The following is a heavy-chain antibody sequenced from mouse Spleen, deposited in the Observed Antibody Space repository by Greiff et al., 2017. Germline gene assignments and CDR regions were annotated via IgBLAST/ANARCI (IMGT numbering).Heavy chain of an antibody. V-gene: IGHV1-55*01. Sequence: QVQLQQPGTELVKPGASVKLSCKASGYTFTSYWITWVKQRPGQGLEWIGDIYPGSGSTNYNEKFKSKATLTVDTSSSTAYMQLSSLTSEDSAVYYCARYPFAYWGQGTLVTVSA. CDR1: GYTFTSYW. CDR3: ARYPFAY. CDR2: IYPGSGST. J-gene: IGHJ3*01.